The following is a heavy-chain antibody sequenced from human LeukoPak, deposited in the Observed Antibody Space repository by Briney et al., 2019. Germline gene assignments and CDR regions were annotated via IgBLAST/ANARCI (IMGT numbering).Heavy chain of an antibody. V-gene: IGHV3-74*01. CDR2: ISADGSGA. D-gene: IGHD1-7*01. CDR3: ARDYHSAGTY. J-gene: IGHJ4*02. CDR1: GFTFSSSW. Sequence: GGSLRLSCAASGFTFSSSWMLWVRQPPGKGLVWVSRISADGSGASYADSVKGRFTISRDNDKNTLYLQMNSLRAEDTAVYYCARDYHSAGTYWGQGTLVTVSS.